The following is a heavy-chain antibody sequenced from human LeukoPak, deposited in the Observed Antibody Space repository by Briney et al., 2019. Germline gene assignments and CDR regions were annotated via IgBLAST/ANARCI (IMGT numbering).Heavy chain of an antibody. CDR1: GGSISSGGYS. CDR2: IYHSGST. CDR3: ASAPRDYYDSSGYAFDY. V-gene: IGHV4-30-2*01. Sequence: KPSETLSLTCAVSGGSISSGGYSWSWIRQPPGKGLEWIGYIYHSGSTYYNPSLKSRVTISVDRSKNQFSLKLSSVTAADTAVYYCASAPRDYYDSSGYAFDYWGQGTLVTVSS. D-gene: IGHD3-22*01. J-gene: IGHJ4*02.